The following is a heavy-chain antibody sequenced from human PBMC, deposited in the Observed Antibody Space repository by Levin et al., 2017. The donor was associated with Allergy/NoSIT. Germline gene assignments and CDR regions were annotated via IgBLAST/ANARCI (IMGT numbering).Heavy chain of an antibody. D-gene: IGHD1-1*01. CDR3: ARGGGLERLSDYYYYMDV. CDR1: GYSFTSYW. J-gene: IGHJ6*03. Sequence: KVSCKGSGYSFTSYWIGWVRQMPGKGLEWMGIIYPGDSDTRYSPSFQGQVTISADKSISTAYLQWSSLKASDTAMYYCARGGGLERLSDYYYYMDVWGKGTTVTVSS. CDR2: IYPGDSDT. V-gene: IGHV5-51*01.